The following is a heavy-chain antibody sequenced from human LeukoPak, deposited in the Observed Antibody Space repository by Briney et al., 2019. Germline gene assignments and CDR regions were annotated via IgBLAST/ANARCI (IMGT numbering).Heavy chain of an antibody. CDR3: ARGGSIAAACFDY. CDR1: GFTFSSYS. D-gene: IGHD6-13*01. J-gene: IGHJ4*02. Sequence: PGGSLRLSCAASGFTFSSYSMNWVRQAPGKGLEWVSYISSSSSTIYYADSVKGRFTISRDNAKNSLYLQMNSLRAEDTAVYYCARGGSIAAACFDYWGQGTLVTVSS. CDR2: ISSSSSTI. V-gene: IGHV3-48*01.